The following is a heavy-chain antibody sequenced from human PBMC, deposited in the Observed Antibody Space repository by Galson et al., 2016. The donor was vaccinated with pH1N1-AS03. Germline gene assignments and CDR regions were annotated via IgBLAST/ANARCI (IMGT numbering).Heavy chain of an antibody. Sequence: SETLSLTCAVYVGSFSGYYWSWIRQPPGQELEWIGEINHSGNTNYNPSLKSRVTISVDTSKNQFSLKLTSVTAADTAVYYCARAYGYGDYGIDYWGQGTLVTVSS. D-gene: IGHD4-17*01. CDR2: INHSGNT. V-gene: IGHV4-34*01. J-gene: IGHJ4*02. CDR1: VGSFSGYY. CDR3: ARAYGYGDYGIDY.